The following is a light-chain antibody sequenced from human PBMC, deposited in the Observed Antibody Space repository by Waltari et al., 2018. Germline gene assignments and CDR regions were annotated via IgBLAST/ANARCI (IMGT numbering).Light chain of an antibody. V-gene: IGLV4-69*01. CDR3: QTGGHGTWV. CDR2: VNSDGSH. Sequence: QLVLTQSPSASASLGASVKLTCTLSSGHSSNIIAWHQQQPEKGARYLMKVNSDGSHSKGDEIPYRFSGSSSGAERYLTISSVQSEDEADYYCQTGGHGTWVFGGGTKLTVL. CDR1: SGHSSNI. J-gene: IGLJ3*02.